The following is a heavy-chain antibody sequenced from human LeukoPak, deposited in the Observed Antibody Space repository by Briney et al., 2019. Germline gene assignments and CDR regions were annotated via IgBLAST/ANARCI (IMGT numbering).Heavy chain of an antibody. CDR2: VKEDGREK. J-gene: IGHJ4*02. CDR1: GFTFSSSW. V-gene: IGHV3-7*01. Sequence: GGSLRLSCATSGFTFSSSWMSWVRQAPGKGLECVANVKEDGREKYYVDSVKGRFTISRDNAKNSLYLQMSSLRAEDTAVYYCARGGRPDYWGQGTLVTVSS. D-gene: IGHD3-10*01. CDR3: ARGGRPDY.